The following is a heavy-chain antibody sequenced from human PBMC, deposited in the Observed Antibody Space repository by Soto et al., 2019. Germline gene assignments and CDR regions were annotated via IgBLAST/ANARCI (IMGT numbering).Heavy chain of an antibody. Sequence: GGSLRLSCAASGFTFSNYAMSWVRQAPGKGLEWVSAISASVGSTYYTDSVKGRFAISRDNSKNTLYLQMNSLRAEDTAVYYCAKGGQRNDYWGPGNLVTVSS. CDR1: GFTFSNYA. V-gene: IGHV3-23*01. CDR2: ISASVGST. J-gene: IGHJ4*01. CDR3: AKGGQRNDY. D-gene: IGHD1-1*01.